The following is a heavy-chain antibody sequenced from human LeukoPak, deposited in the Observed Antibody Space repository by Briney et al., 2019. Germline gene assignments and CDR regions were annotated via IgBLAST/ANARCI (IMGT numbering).Heavy chain of an antibody. Sequence: SETLSLTCTVSGGSISSYYWSWIRQPAGKGLECIGRIYSSGSTNYNPSLKSRVTMSVDTSKNQFSLKLSSVTAADTAVYYCARARSGSSGYFSALDIWGQGTMVTVSS. J-gene: IGHJ3*02. CDR2: IYSSGST. D-gene: IGHD3-22*01. V-gene: IGHV4-4*07. CDR1: GGSISSYY. CDR3: ARARSGSSGYFSALDI.